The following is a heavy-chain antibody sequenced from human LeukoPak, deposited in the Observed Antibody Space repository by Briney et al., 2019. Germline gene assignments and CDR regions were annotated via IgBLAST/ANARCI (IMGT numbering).Heavy chain of an antibody. D-gene: IGHD6-19*01. CDR2: IRSKANSYAT. V-gene: IGHV3-73*01. CDR1: GFTFSGSA. J-gene: IGHJ5*02. Sequence: GGSLRLSCAASGFTFSGSAMHWVRRASGKGLEWVGRIRSKANSYATAYAASVKGRFTISRDDSKNTLYLQMNSLKTEDTAVYYCTTDSWYSSGVSDWFDPWGQGTLVTVSS. CDR3: TTDSWYSSGVSDWFDP.